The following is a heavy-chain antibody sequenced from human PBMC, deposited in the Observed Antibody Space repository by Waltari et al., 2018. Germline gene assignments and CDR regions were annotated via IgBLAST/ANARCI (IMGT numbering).Heavy chain of an antibody. Sequence: EVQLLESGGGLVQPGGSLRLSCAASGFTFSSYAMSWVRQAPGKGLGWVSDISNSCGTTYYADSVKGRFTISRDNSKNTMYLQMNSLRVEDTAVYYCAKDLWLPHDYWGQGTLVTVSS. D-gene: IGHD5-12*01. CDR3: AKDLWLPHDY. J-gene: IGHJ4*02. V-gene: IGHV3-23*01. CDR2: ISNSCGTT. CDR1: GFTFSSYA.